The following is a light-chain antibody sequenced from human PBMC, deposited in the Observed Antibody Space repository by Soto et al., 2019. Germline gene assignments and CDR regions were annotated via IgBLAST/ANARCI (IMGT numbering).Light chain of an antibody. J-gene: IGKJ1*01. CDR2: STS. V-gene: IGKV1-12*01. CDR3: QQANSFPWT. Sequence: DIQMTQSPSSVSASVGDSVTITCRANQVINNLLAWYQQKPGKAPKLLIYSTSNVQSGAPSRFSGGRSGTDFTLTISSLQTEDFATYYCQQANSFPWTFGQGTRWISN. CDR1: QVINNL.